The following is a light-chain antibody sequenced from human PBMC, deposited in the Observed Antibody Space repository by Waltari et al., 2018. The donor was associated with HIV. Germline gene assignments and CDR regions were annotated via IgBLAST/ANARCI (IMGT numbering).Light chain of an antibody. J-gene: IGLJ2*01. CDR2: SNY. CDR1: SSNIGSNA. V-gene: IGLV1-44*01. Sequence: QSVLTQPPSTSGTPGQRVTISCSGSSSNIGSNAVDWYQQLPGTAPRLLIYSNYQRPSGVPDRFSGSKSGTSASLAISGLQSEDEADYYCAAWDRSLSAGVCGGGTKLTVL. CDR3: AAWDRSLSAGV.